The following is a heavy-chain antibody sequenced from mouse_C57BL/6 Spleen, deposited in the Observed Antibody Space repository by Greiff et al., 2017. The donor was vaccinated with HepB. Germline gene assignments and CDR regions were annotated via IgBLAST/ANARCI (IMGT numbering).Heavy chain of an antibody. V-gene: IGHV1-47*01. CDR1: GYTFTTYP. CDR3: ARLSTRYAMDY. D-gene: IGHD5-1*01. Sequence: QVQLQQSGAELVKPGASVKMSCKASGYTFTTYPIEWMKQNHGKSLEWIGNFHPYNDDTKYNEKFKGKATLTVDKSSSTAYMELRSLTSEDTAVYYCARLSTRYAMDYWGQGTSVTVSS. J-gene: IGHJ4*01. CDR2: FHPYNDDT.